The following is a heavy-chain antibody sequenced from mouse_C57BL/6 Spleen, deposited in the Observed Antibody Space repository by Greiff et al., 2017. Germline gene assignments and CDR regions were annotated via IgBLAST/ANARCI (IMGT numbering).Heavy chain of an antibody. Sequence: VKLVESGAELVKPGASVKISCKASGYAFSSYWMNWVKQRPGKGLEWIGQIYPGDGDTNYNGKFKGKATLTADKSSSTAYMQLSSLTSEDSAVYFCASDRTTVVARGDYWGQGTSVTVSS. CDR1: GYAFSSYW. CDR3: ASDRTTVVARGDY. CDR2: IYPGDGDT. D-gene: IGHD1-1*01. J-gene: IGHJ4*01. V-gene: IGHV1-80*01.